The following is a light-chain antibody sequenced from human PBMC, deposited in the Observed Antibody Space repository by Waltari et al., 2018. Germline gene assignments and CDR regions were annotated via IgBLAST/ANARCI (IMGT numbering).Light chain of an antibody. Sequence: DIQLTQSPSSLSASVGDRVTITCRASHDINNYLAWYQQKPGKVPVLVIYAASTPSSGVPSRFSGSGIGRDFTLTISSLQPEDVATYYCQKFDRSPLTFGGGTKVEI. J-gene: IGKJ4*01. CDR1: HDINNY. CDR3: QKFDRSPLT. V-gene: IGKV1-27*01. CDR2: AAS.